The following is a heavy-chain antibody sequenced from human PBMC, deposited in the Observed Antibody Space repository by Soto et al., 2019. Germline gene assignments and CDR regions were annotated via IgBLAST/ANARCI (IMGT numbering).Heavy chain of an antibody. J-gene: IGHJ3*02. Sequence: QGQLQESGPGLVKPSETLSLTCTVSGGSISSYYWSWIRQPPGKGLEWIGYIYYSGSTNYNPSLKSRVTISVDTSKNQFSLKLSSVTAADTAVYYCARALWFGSRMDAFDIWGQGTMVTVSS. CDR2: IYYSGST. D-gene: IGHD3-10*01. CDR1: GGSISSYY. V-gene: IGHV4-59*01. CDR3: ARALWFGSRMDAFDI.